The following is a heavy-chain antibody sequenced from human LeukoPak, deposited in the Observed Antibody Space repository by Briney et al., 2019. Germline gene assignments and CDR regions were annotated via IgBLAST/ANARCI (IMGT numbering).Heavy chain of an antibody. Sequence: GASVKVSCKASGYTFTSYYMHWVRQAPGQGLEWMGIINPSGGSTSYAQKFQGRVTMTRDTSTSTVYMELSSLRSEDTAVYYCAKLIARNSEKEVPAAISPFWEENFDYWGQGTLVTASS. V-gene: IGHV1-46*01. J-gene: IGHJ4*02. D-gene: IGHD2-2*02. CDR1: GYTFTSYY. CDR3: AKLIARNSEKEVPAAISPFWEENFDY. CDR2: INPSGGST.